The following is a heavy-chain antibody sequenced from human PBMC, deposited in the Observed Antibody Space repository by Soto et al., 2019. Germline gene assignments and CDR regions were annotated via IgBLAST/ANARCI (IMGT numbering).Heavy chain of an antibody. J-gene: IGHJ4*02. CDR1: GFTFSSYA. D-gene: IGHD3-22*01. Sequence: GGSLRLSCAASGFTFSSYAMSWVRQAPGKGLEWVSAISGSGGSTYYADSVKGRFTISRDNSKNTLYLQMNSLRAEDTAVYYCAKDRAYYYDSSGYFYWGQGTLVTVSS. V-gene: IGHV3-23*01. CDR3: AKDRAYYYDSSGYFY. CDR2: ISGSGGST.